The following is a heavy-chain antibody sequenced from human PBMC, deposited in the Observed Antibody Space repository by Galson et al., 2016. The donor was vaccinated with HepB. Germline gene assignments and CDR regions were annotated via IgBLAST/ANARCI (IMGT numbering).Heavy chain of an antibody. V-gene: IGHV3-11*04. CDR3: ARGGNTGYLTF. D-gene: IGHD5-12*01. Sequence: SLRLSCAASGFTFSDYYMSWIRQAPGKGLEWVSHISHSGSAIYYADSVKGRFTISRDNAKNSLYLQMNSLRAEDTAVYYCARGGNTGYLTFWGQGAPVTVSS. CDR2: ISHSGSAI. J-gene: IGHJ4*02. CDR1: GFTFSDYY.